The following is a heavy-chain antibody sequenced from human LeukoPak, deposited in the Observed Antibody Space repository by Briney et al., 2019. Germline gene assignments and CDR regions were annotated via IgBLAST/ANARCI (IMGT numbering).Heavy chain of an antibody. CDR1: GFTFSSYG. CDR3: ARGGGAVAGTFCDY. Sequence: GSLRLSCAASGFTFSSYGMSWIRQPPGKGLEWIGYIYYSGSTNYNPSLKSRVTISVDTSKNQFSLKLSSVTAADTAVYYCARGGGAVAGTFCDYWGQGTLVTVSS. CDR2: IYYSGST. V-gene: IGHV4-59*01. D-gene: IGHD6-19*01. J-gene: IGHJ4*02.